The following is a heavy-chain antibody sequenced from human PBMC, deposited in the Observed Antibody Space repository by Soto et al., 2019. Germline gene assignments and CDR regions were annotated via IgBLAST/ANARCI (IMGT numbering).Heavy chain of an antibody. V-gene: IGHV5-51*01. D-gene: IGHD1-26*01. J-gene: IGHJ5*02. CDR2: IYPGDSDT. CDR1: GYSFTSYW. Sequence: GESLKISCKGSGYSFTSYWIGWVRQMPGKGLEWMGIIYPGDSDTRYSPSFQGQVTISADKSISTAYLQWSSLKASDTAMYYCARASPVGDLYNWFDPWGQGTLVTVSS. CDR3: ARASPVGDLYNWFDP.